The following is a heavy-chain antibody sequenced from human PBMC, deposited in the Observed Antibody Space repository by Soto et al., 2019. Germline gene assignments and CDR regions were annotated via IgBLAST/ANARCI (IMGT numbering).Heavy chain of an antibody. Sequence: QVQLQESGPGLVKPSGTLSLTCAVSGGSISSSNWWSWVRQPPGKGLEWIGEIYHSGSTNYNPSLMSRVTISVDKSKNQFSLKLNSVTAADTAVYYCARARGITIFGVVITPNWFDPWGQGTLVTVSS. D-gene: IGHD3-3*01. CDR2: IYHSGST. CDR3: ARARGITIFGVVITPNWFDP. CDR1: GGSISSSNW. V-gene: IGHV4-4*02. J-gene: IGHJ5*02.